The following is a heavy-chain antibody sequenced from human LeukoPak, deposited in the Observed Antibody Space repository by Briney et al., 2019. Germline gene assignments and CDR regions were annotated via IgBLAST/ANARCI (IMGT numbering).Heavy chain of an antibody. D-gene: IGHD2-21*02. CDR1: GFTFSSYE. CDR2: ISSSGSTI. J-gene: IGHJ4*02. CDR3: AKGSCGADCFPDY. V-gene: IGHV3-48*03. Sequence: TGGSLRLSCAASGFTFSSYEMNWVRQAPGKGLEWVSYISSSGSTIYYADSVKGRFTISRDNAKNSLYLQMNSLRAEDMALYYCAKGSCGADCFPDYWGQGTLVTVSS.